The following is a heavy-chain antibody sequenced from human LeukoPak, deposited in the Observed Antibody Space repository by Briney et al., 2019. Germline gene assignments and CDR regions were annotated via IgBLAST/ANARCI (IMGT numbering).Heavy chain of an antibody. V-gene: IGHV1-18*01. J-gene: IGHJ3*02. Sequence: ASVKVSCKAPGYTFTSYGISWVRQAPGQGLEWMGWISAYNGNTNYAQKLQGRVTMTTDTSTSTAYMELRSLRSDDTAVYYCTVSNGDYPATFDIWGQGTMVTVSS. CDR2: ISAYNGNT. D-gene: IGHD4-17*01. CDR1: GYTFTSYG. CDR3: TVSNGDYPATFDI.